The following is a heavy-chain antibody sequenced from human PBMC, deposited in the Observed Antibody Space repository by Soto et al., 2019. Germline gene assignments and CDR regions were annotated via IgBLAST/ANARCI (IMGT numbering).Heavy chain of an antibody. CDR2: IYYSGST. V-gene: IGHV4-30-4*01. CDR3: ARVYYDSSGYYLPYYFDY. CDR1: GGSISSGDYY. D-gene: IGHD3-22*01. J-gene: IGHJ4*02. Sequence: QVQLQESGPGLVKPSQTLSLTCTVSGGSISSGDYYWSWIRQPPGKGLEWIGYIYYSGSTYYNPSLRSRVTISVDTSKNQFSLKLSSVTAADTAVYYCARVYYDSSGYYLPYYFDYWGQGTLVTVSS.